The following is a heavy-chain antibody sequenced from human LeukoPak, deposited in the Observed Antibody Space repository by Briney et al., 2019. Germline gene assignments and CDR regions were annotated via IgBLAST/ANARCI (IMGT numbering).Heavy chain of an antibody. V-gene: IGHV4-59*12. CDR3: AGSYYDFWSGNDY. Sequence: SETLSLTCTVSGGSISSYYWSWIRQPPGKGLEWIGYIYYSGSTNYNPSLKSRVTMSVDTSKNQFSLKLSSVTAADTAVYYCAGSYYDFWSGNDYWGQGTLVTVSS. CDR2: IYYSGST. CDR1: GGSISSYY. D-gene: IGHD3-3*01. J-gene: IGHJ4*02.